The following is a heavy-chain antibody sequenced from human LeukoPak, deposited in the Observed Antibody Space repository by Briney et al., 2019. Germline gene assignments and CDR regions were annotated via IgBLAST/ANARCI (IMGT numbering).Heavy chain of an antibody. V-gene: IGHV3-7*01. Sequence: LPGGSLRLPCAASGFTFSSYWMSWVRQAPGKGLEWVANIKQDGSEKYYVDSVKGRFTISRDNAKNSLYLQMNSLRAEDTAVYYCAELGITMIGGVWGKGTTVTISS. J-gene: IGHJ6*04. CDR3: AELGITMIGGV. CDR2: IKQDGSEK. CDR1: GFTFSSYW. D-gene: IGHD3-10*02.